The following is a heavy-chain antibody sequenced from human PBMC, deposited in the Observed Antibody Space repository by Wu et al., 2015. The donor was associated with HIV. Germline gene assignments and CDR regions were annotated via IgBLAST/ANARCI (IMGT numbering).Heavy chain of an antibody. CDR1: GYIFTDDF. D-gene: IGHD5-24*01. CDR2: MNPHSGDT. V-gene: IGHV1-2*02. J-gene: IGHJ5*02. CDR3: ARGLRDAHNLWDTDRFDP. Sequence: QVQMVQSGAEVKKPGASVTVSCKTSGYIFTDDFIHWVRQAPGQGLEWMGWMNPHSGDTNLAQILQGRVTLTRDTSINTAYMQLSSLRPDDTAVYYCARGLRDAHNLWDTDRFDPWGQGTLVFVSS.